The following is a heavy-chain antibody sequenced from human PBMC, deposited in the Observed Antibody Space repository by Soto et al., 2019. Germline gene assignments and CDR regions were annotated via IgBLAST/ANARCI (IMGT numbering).Heavy chain of an antibody. CDR3: ARGGGVGVAGSAAFEM. J-gene: IGHJ3*02. Sequence: QLHLVQSGAVVKKPGASVTVSCSASGYPVTAYYMHWVRQAPGRGLEWMGGINPATGAAKYTQTFQGRATMTRDTSTSTGFMELCGLASEATAVFYCARGGGVGVAGSAAFEMWGQGTLFTVSS. CDR2: INPATGAA. D-gene: IGHD3-3*01. V-gene: IGHV1-2*02. CDR1: GYPVTAYY.